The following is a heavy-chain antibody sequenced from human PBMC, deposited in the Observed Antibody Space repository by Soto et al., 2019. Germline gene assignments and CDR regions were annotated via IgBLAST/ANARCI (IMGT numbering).Heavy chain of an antibody. CDR3: ARGAATKIVVVMSDALEL. J-gene: IGHJ3*01. D-gene: IGHD3-22*01. CDR1: GATLDTFIHFR. Sequence: QVQLVQSGAEVKRPGSSVKVSCKASGATLDTFIHFRITWVRRAPGQGLEWMGGIIPVFGTPHYAQKLQGRLTISADESTRTAYMELSGLRSEDTAIYHCARGAATKIVVVMSDALELWGQGTMVTVSS. CDR2: IIPVFGTP. V-gene: IGHV1-69*12.